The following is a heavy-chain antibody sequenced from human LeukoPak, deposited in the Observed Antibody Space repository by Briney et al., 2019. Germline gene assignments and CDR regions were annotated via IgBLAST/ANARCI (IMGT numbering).Heavy chain of an antibody. J-gene: IGHJ3*02. Sequence: GRSLSLSCAASGFTFSSYGMHWVRQAPGKGLEWVAVISYDGSNKYYADSVKGRFTISRDNAKNTLYLQMNSLRAEDTAVYYCSRDTADDAFDIWGQGTMVTVSS. CDR2: ISYDGSNK. V-gene: IGHV3-30*03. CDR3: SRDTADDAFDI. CDR1: GFTFSSYG.